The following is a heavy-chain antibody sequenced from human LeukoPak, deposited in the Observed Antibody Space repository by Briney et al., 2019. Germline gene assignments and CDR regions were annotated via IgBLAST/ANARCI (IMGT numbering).Heavy chain of an antibody. CDR1: GGSFSGYY. J-gene: IGHJ6*03. Sequence: SETLSLTCAVYGGSFSGYYWSWIRQPPGTGLEWTGEINHSGSTNYNPSLKSRVTISVDTSKNQFSLKLSSVTAADTAVYYCARQQSVTMVRGVITGGDYYYVDVWGKGTMVTISS. V-gene: IGHV4-34*01. CDR2: INHSGST. D-gene: IGHD3-10*01. CDR3: ARQQSVTMVRGVITGGDYYYVDV.